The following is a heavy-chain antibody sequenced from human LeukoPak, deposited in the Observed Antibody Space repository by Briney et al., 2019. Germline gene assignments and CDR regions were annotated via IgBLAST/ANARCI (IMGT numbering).Heavy chain of an antibody. D-gene: IGHD2-2*01. CDR3: SRDSGVTVVVRPIDY. CDR2: ICNDGSNK. V-gene: IGHV3-30*04. Sequence: GGSLRLSYAASGFTFSSYAMHWVRQAAGKGLEWVAVICNDGSNKYYADSVKGRFTISRDNAKNTLYLQMNSLRAEDTAVYYCSRDSGVTVVVRPIDYWGQGTPVTVSS. CDR1: GFTFSSYA. J-gene: IGHJ4*02.